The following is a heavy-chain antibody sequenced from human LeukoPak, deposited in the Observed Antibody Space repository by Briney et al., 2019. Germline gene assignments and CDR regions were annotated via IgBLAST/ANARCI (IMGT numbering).Heavy chain of an antibody. D-gene: IGHD3-16*02. J-gene: IGHJ4*02. Sequence: SETLSLTCTVSGGSISSSSYYWGWIRQPPGKGLEWIGSIYYSGSTYYNPSLKSRVAISVDTSKNQFSLKLSSVTAADTAVYYCARNPSDPDYDYVWGSYRTYYFDYWGQGTLVTVSS. CDR2: IYYSGST. V-gene: IGHV4-39*01. CDR3: ARNPSDPDYDYVWGSYRTYYFDY. CDR1: GGSISSSSYY.